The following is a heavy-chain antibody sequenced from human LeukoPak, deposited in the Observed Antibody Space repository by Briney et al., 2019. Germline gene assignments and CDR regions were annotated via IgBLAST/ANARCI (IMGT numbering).Heavy chain of an antibody. CDR1: GGSISSYY. Sequence: PSETLSLTCTVSGGSISSYYWSWIRQPPGKGLEWIGYIYYSGSTNYNPSLKSRVTISVDTSKNQFSLKLSSVTAADTAVYYCARRHVEYSSSSDPYYFDYWGQGTLVTVSS. CDR2: IYYSGST. V-gene: IGHV4-59*01. CDR3: ARRHVEYSSSSDPYYFDY. J-gene: IGHJ4*02. D-gene: IGHD6-6*01.